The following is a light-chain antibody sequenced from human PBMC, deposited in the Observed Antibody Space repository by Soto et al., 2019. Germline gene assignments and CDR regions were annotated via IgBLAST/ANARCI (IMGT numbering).Light chain of an antibody. CDR3: KQHETLIN. Sequence: DIQRTPSPSSLSASVVYIVTITCRASQNIVSYLNWYQQNPGKAPKLLIYAPSNFQSGVPSRFSGSGSGTDFTLTISRLEPEDFAAYYCKQHETLINFGQGKRREIK. CDR1: QNIVSY. CDR2: APS. J-gene: IGKJ5*01. V-gene: IGKV1-39*01.